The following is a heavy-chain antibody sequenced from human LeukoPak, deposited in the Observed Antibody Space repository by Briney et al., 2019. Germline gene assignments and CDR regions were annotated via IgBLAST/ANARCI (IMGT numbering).Heavy chain of an antibody. D-gene: IGHD3-3*01. V-gene: IGHV3-7*01. CDR2: IKQDRSEK. Sequence: RGSLRLSCAASGFTFTNYWMSWVRQAPGKGLELVANIKQDRSEKYYVDSVKGRFTISRDNAKNSLYLQMNSLRAEDTAVYYCARLREIPVFGVVTKSTSYFDYWGQGTLVTVSS. CDR3: ARLREIPVFGVVTKSTSYFDY. CDR1: GFTFTNYW. J-gene: IGHJ4*02.